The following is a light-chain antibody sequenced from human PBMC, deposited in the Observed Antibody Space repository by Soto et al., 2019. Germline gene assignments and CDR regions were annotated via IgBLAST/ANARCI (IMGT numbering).Light chain of an antibody. CDR3: QQSYRNPIT. Sequence: DSQSTHAASSLSRPAGEGVTLTCLASQSISNYLTWYQQKPGKAPTLLIHSASSLQTGVPPRFSGSGSGTGFTLTISSLQPEDFATYFCQQSYRNPITFGQGTKLEIK. V-gene: IGKV1-39*01. J-gene: IGKJ5*01. CDR2: SAS. CDR1: QSISNY.